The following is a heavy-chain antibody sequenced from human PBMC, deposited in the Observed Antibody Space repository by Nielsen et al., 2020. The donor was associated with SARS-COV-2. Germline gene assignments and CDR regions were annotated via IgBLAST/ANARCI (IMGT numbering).Heavy chain of an antibody. CDR3: ARRRCTSTSCYRPYYFDY. Sequence: SETLSLTCTVSGGSISSSSYYWGWIRQPPGKGLEWIGSIYYSGSTYYNPSLKSRVAISVDTSKNQFSLKLSSVTAADTAVYYCARRRCTSTSCYRPYYFDYWGQGTLVTVSS. CDR1: GGSISSSSYY. CDR2: IYYSGST. V-gene: IGHV4-39*01. D-gene: IGHD2-2*01. J-gene: IGHJ4*02.